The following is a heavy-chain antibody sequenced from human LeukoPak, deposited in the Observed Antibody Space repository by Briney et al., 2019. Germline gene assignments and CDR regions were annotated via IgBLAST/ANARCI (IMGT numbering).Heavy chain of an antibody. CDR1: GGSISSYY. CDR3: ARDSGPRFDY. V-gene: IGHV4-59*01. Sequence: PSETLSLTCTVSGGSISSYYWSWIRHPPGKGLEWIGYIYYSGSTNYNPSLKSRVTISVDTSKNQFSLKVSSVTAADTAVYYCARDSGPRFDYWGQGTLVTVSS. J-gene: IGHJ4*02. D-gene: IGHD6-19*01. CDR2: IYYSGST.